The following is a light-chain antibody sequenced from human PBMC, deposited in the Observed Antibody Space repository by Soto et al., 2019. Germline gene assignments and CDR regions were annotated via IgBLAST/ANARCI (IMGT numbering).Light chain of an antibody. J-gene: IGLJ1*01. CDR3: ATWDDSLSGYV. CDR2: MSN. CDR1: SSHIGNSD. V-gene: IGLV1-47*01. Sequence: QSVLTQPPSTSGTPGPRVTISCSGSSSHIGNSDVYWYQQLPGTAPKLLIYMSNQRPSGVPDRLSGSKSGTSASLAISGLRSEDEAEYYCATWDDSLSGYVFGSGTKVTVL.